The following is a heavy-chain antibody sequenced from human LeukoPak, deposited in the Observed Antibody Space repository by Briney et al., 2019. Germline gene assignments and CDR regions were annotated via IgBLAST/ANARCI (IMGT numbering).Heavy chain of an antibody. Sequence: GGSLRLSCAASGFTFSSYAMSWVRQAPGKGLEWVSAVSGSGGSTYYADSVKGRFTISRDNSKNTLYLQMNSLRAEDTAVYYCARDGFPVVTMVRGVIPDYWGQGTLVTVSS. J-gene: IGHJ4*02. D-gene: IGHD3-10*01. V-gene: IGHV3-23*01. CDR3: ARDGFPVVTMVRGVIPDY. CDR1: GFTFSSYA. CDR2: VSGSGGST.